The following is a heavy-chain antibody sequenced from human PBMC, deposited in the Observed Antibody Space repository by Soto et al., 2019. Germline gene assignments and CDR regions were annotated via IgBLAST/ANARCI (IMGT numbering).Heavy chain of an antibody. CDR2: ISYSGST. V-gene: IGHV4-31*03. CDR1: GGSISSGGYY. CDR3: ARDALSRDSI. J-gene: IGHJ4*02. D-gene: IGHD3-22*01. Sequence: PSETLSLTCTVSGGSISSGGYYWSWIRQHPGKGLEWIGYISYSGSTHYTPSLESRVTISVDTSKNQFSLKLSSVTAADTAVYYCARDALSRDSIWGQGTLVTVSS.